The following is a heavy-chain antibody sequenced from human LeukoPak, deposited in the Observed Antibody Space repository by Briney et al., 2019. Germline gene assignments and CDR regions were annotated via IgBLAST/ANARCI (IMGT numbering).Heavy chain of an antibody. V-gene: IGHV1-24*01. CDR1: GYTLTEIA. CDR2: FDLQDRET. J-gene: IGHJ4*02. CDR3: AIIASAGTFDY. Sequence: ASVEVSCKVSGYTLTEIAMHWVRQAPGEGLEWMGGFDLQDRETVYAQKFQGRVTMTEDTSTDTAFMELSGLRSEDTALYYCAIIASAGTFDYWGQGALVAVSS. D-gene: IGHD6-13*01.